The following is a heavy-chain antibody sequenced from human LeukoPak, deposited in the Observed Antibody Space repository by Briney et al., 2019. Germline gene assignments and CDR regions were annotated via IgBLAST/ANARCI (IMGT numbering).Heavy chain of an antibody. CDR2: INPSFNPGVDVT. V-gene: IGHV1-18*01. CDR1: GYTFTSYG. Sequence: ASVKVSCKASGYTFTSYGISWVRQAPGQGLEWMGKINPSFNPGVDVTTYAQKFQGRVTMTRDLSTNTVYMELRSLTSDDTAVYYCARAWESIAGYYFDFWGQGTLVSVSS. CDR3: ARAWESIAGYYFDF. D-gene: IGHD1-26*01. J-gene: IGHJ4*02.